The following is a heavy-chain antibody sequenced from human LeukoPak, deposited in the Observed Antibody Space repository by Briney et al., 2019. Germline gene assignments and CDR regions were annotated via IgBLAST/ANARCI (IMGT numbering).Heavy chain of an antibody. D-gene: IGHD1-14*01. CDR2: IYYSGST. V-gene: IGHV4-59*01. Sequence: PSETLSLTCTVSGGSISSYYWSWIRQPPGKGLEWIGYIYYSGSTSYNPSLKSRVTISVDTSKNQFSLKLSPVTAADTAVYYCARVAGGTDYYYYHIDVWGKGTTVTVSS. CDR3: ARVAGGTDYYYYHIDV. J-gene: IGHJ6*04. CDR1: GGSISSYY.